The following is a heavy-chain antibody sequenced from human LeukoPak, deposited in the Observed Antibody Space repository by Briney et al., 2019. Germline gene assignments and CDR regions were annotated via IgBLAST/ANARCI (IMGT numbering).Heavy chain of an antibody. CDR1: GGTMTNYY. CDR3: ARVGVVESSGSHDYYFDF. J-gene: IGHJ4*02. D-gene: IGHD3-22*01. CDR2: IYSSGST. Sequence: SETLSLTCTVSGGTMTNYYWSWIRQPAGKELEWIGRIYSSGSTNYNPSLKSRVTMSVDTSKNQFSLNLTSVTVAHMAVYSCARVGVVESSGSHDYYFDFWGQGSLVTVSS. V-gene: IGHV4-4*07.